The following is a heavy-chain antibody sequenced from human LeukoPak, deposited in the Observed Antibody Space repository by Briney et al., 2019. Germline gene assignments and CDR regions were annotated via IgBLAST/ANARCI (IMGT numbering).Heavy chain of an antibody. CDR1: GGTFSSHA. D-gene: IGHD2-2*01. V-gene: IGHV1-69*05. CDR3: ARACSTSCPRDNWFDP. Sequence: SVKVSCKASGGTFSSHAISWVRQAPGQGLEWMGRIIPIFGTANYAQKFQGRVTITTDESTSTAYMELSSLRSEDTAVYYCARACSTSCPRDNWFDPWGQGTLVTVSS. CDR2: IIPIFGTA. J-gene: IGHJ5*02.